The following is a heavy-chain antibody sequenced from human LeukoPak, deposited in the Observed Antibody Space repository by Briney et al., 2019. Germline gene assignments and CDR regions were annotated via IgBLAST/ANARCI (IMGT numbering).Heavy chain of an antibody. CDR3: ARSITMVRGAPNY. V-gene: IGHV1-3*01. J-gene: IGHJ4*02. CDR1: GYTFTSYA. CDR2: INAGNGNT. Sequence: ASVKVSCKASGYTFTSYAMHWVRQAPGQRLEWMGWINAGNGNTKYSQKFQGRVTITRDTSASTAYMELSGLRSEDTAVYYCARSITMVRGAPNYWGQGPLVTVSS. D-gene: IGHD3-10*01.